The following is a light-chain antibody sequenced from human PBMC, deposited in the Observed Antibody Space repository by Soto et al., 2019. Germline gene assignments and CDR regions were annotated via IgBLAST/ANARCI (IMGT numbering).Light chain of an antibody. CDR3: QQSYSTPWT. V-gene: IGKV1-39*01. Sequence: DIQMTQSPSSLSASVGDRVTITCRASQSISSYLNWYQQKPGKAPKLLIYAASSLQSGVPSRFSGSGSGTDFTLTISSLQPEDFATYYAQQSYSTPWTFGQATKVDI. J-gene: IGKJ1*01. CDR2: AAS. CDR1: QSISSY.